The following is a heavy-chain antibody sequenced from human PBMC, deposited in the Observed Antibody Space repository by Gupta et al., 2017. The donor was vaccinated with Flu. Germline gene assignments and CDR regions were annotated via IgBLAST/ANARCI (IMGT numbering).Heavy chain of an antibody. CDR2: IGSSGNT. V-gene: IGHV3-11*06. J-gene: IGHJ4*02. CDR1: GLIFSDSH. Sequence: VQLVESGGGSVQPGGSLRLSCVVSGLIFSDSHLNWIRQAPGKGLEWIAYIGSSGNTDYADSVKGRFTISRDSARDSLFLQMDSLRDEDTALYYCARDLDWAFTFWGQGALVTVSS. CDR3: ARDLDWAFTF. D-gene: IGHD3-9*01.